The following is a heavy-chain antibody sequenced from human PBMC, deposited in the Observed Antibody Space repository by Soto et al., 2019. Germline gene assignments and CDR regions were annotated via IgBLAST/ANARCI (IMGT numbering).Heavy chain of an antibody. CDR1: GYTFTSYY. V-gene: IGHV1-46*01. D-gene: IGHD3-22*01. Sequence: QVQLVQSGAEVQKPGASVKVSCKAAGYTFTSYYMHWVRQAPGQGLEWMGIINPSGGSTSYAQKFQGRVTMTRDTSTSTVYMELSSRRSEDTAVYYCARTADSSGYYDVNYYFDYWGQGTLVTVSS. CDR3: ARTADSSGYYDVNYYFDY. CDR2: INPSGGST. J-gene: IGHJ4*02.